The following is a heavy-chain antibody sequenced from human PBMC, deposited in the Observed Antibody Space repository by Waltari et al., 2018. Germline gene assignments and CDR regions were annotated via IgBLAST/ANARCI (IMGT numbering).Heavy chain of an antibody. Sequence: QVQLQQWGAGLLKPSETLSLTCAVYGGSFSGYYWSWIRPPPGKGLEGMGERKHRGSTNDKPALKRRVTISGDTSKNQFALKLSSVTAADTAGYYGARSLEYDGSGSYYNGNYWGQGTLVTVSS. CDR1: GGSFSGYY. CDR3: ARSLEYDGSGSYYNGNY. CDR2: RKHRGST. J-gene: IGHJ4*02. V-gene: IGHV4-34*01. D-gene: IGHD3-10*01.